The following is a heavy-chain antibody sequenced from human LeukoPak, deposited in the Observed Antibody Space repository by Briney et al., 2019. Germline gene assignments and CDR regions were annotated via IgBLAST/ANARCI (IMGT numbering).Heavy chain of an antibody. CDR2: INPNSGGT. CDR3: ATSPLDYYGMDV. V-gene: IGHV1-2*02. CDR1: GYTFTDYY. J-gene: IGHJ6*02. Sequence: ASVKVSCKASGYTFTDYYMHWVRQAPGQGLEWMGWINPNSGGTNYAQKFQGRVTMTRDTSISTAYMELSRLRSDDTAVYYCATSPLDYYGMDVWGQGTTVTVSS.